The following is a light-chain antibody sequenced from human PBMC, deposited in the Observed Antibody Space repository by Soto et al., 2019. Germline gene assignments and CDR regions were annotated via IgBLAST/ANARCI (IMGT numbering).Light chain of an antibody. Sequence: IVLTQSPGTSSLYPGEGATLSCRASQSVNRRSLAWYQQKPGQAPRLLISRISNRATGIPDRFSGSGSGADFTLTISRLEPEDFAVYYCQQYDNSRTFGQGTKVDIK. J-gene: IGKJ1*01. CDR3: QQYDNSRT. V-gene: IGKV3-20*01. CDR1: QSVNRRS. CDR2: RIS.